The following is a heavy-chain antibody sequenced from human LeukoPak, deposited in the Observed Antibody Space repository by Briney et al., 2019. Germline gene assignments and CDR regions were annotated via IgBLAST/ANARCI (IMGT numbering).Heavy chain of an antibody. CDR1: GGSISSSSYY. CDR3: ARDGPMTTVTTD. V-gene: IGHV4-39*07. D-gene: IGHD4-11*01. J-gene: IGHJ4*02. CDR2: IYYSGST. Sequence: SETLSLTCTVSGGSISSSSYYWGWIRQPPGKGLEWIGSIYYSGSTNYNPSLKSRVTMSVDTSKNQFSLKLSSVTAADTAVYYCARDGPMTTVTTDWGQGTLVTVSS.